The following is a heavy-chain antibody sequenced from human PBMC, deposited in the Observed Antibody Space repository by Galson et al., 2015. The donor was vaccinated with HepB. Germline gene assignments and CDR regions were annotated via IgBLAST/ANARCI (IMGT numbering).Heavy chain of an antibody. J-gene: IGHJ6*02. D-gene: IGHD4-17*01. CDR2: IRSKAYGGAT. CDR1: GFTFGDYA. Sequence: SLRLSCAASGFTFGDYAMSWFRQAPGKGLEWVGFIRSKAYGGATEYAASVKGRFTISRDDSKSIAYLQMNSLKTEDTAVYYCTIGDYGYYYYDMDVWGQGTTVTVSS. CDR3: TIGDYGYYYYDMDV. V-gene: IGHV3-49*03.